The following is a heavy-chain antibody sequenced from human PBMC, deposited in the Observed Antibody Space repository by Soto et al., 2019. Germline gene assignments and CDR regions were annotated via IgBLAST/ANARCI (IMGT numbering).Heavy chain of an antibody. J-gene: IGHJ6*02. V-gene: IGHV3-30*02. CDR2: IWYDGSNK. Sequence: PGGSLRLSCSASGFTFSTYVMQWVRQAPGKGLEWVALIWYDGSNKYYADSVKGRFTITRDNSKNTLYLQMNSLRAEDTAVYYCAKDSTYCSSTSCAKNGGMDVWGQGTTVTVSS. CDR3: AKDSTYCSSTSCAKNGGMDV. D-gene: IGHD2-2*01. CDR1: GFTFSTYV.